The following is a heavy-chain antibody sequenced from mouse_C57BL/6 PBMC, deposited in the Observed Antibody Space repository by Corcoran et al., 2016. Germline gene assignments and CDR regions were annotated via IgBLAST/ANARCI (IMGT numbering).Heavy chain of an antibody. Sequence: QIQLVQSGPELKKPGETVKISCKASGYTFTTYGMSWVKQAPGKGLKWMGWINTYSGVPTYADDFKGRFAFSLETSASTAYLQINNLKNEDTATYFCVPTGTEPWFAYWGQGTLVTVFA. CDR2: INTYSGVP. D-gene: IGHD4-1*02. CDR3: VPTGTEPWFAY. V-gene: IGHV9-3*01. J-gene: IGHJ3*01. CDR1: GYTFTTYG.